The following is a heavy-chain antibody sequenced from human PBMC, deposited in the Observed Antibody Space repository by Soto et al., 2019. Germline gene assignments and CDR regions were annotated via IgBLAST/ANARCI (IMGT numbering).Heavy chain of an antibody. CDR2: INAGNGNT. D-gene: IGHD2-8*01. J-gene: IGHJ4*02. Sequence: QVKLVQSGSEEKKPGASVRVSCKASGYTFTSFAIHWVRQAPGHRLECMGWINAGNGNTKYSQKFQGRVTITRDTSASTAYMELSSLRSEDTAVYYCARGGVYSLFDYWGQGTLVTVSS. CDR1: GYTFTSFA. V-gene: IGHV1-3*05. CDR3: ARGGVYSLFDY.